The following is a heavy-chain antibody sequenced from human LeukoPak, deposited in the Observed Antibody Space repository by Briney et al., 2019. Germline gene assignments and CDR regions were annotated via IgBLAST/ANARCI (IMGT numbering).Heavy chain of an antibody. CDR1: GFTFSNYA. CDR3: AKEYGDYGPDWFDP. Sequence: GGSLRLSCAASGFTFSNYAMNWVRQAPGKGLEWVSGISASGGNTYYADSVKGRFTISRDNSKNTLYLQMHSLRAEETAVYYCAKEYGDYGPDWFDPWGQGNLVTVSS. CDR2: ISASGGNT. D-gene: IGHD4-17*01. J-gene: IGHJ5*02. V-gene: IGHV3-23*01.